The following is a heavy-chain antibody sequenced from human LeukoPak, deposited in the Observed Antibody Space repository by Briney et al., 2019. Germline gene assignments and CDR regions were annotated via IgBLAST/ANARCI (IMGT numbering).Heavy chain of an antibody. CDR2: ISSSGSTI. CDR3: AKVAVAGYFDY. D-gene: IGHD6-19*01. Sequence: GGSLRLSCAASGFTFSSYEMNWVRQAPGKGLEWVSYISSSGSTIYYADSVKGRFTISRDNSKNTLYLQMNSLRVEDTAVYYCAKVAVAGYFDYWGQGTLVTVSS. V-gene: IGHV3-48*03. J-gene: IGHJ4*02. CDR1: GFTFSSYE.